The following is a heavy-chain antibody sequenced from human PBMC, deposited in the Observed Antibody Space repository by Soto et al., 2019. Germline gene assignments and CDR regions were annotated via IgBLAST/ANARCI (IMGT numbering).Heavy chain of an antibody. D-gene: IGHD6-19*01. J-gene: IGHJ4*02. CDR3: ARDFPTRLAVAFDY. CDR1: GFTFSSYS. V-gene: IGHV3-21*01. CDR2: ISGSSSYI. Sequence: GESLKISCAASGFTFSSYSMNWVRQAPGKGLEWVSSISGSSSYIYYADSVKGRFTISRDNAKNSLYLQMNSLRAEDTAVYYCARDFPTRLAVAFDYWGQGTLVTVSS.